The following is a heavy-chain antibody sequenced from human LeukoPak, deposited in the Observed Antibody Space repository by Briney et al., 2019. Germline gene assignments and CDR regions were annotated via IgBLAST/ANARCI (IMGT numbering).Heavy chain of an antibody. J-gene: IGHJ6*02. CDR2: IFYSGNT. D-gene: IGHD3-16*01. V-gene: IGHV4-59*08. Sequence: SETLSLTCSVSGGSISSYYWSWIRQPPGKGLEWIGYIFYSGNTNYNPSLKSRVTISVDTSKNQFSLKLNSVTAADTAVYYCARHQLGYYYGMDVWGQGTTVTVSS. CDR1: GGSISSYY. CDR3: ARHQLGYYYGMDV.